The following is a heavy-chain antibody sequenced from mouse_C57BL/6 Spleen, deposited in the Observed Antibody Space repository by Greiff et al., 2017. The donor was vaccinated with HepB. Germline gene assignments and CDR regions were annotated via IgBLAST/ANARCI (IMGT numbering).Heavy chain of an antibody. J-gene: IGHJ2*01. D-gene: IGHD2-5*01. CDR3: ARGGSNYYFDC. CDR1: GFTFSDYY. V-gene: IGHV5-16*01. Sequence: EVMLVESEGGLVQPGSSMKLSCTASGFTFSDYYMAWVRQVPEKGLEWVANINYDGSSTYYLDSLKSRFIISRDNAKNILYLQMSSLKSEDTATYYCARGGSNYYFDCWGQGTTLTVSS. CDR2: INYDGSST.